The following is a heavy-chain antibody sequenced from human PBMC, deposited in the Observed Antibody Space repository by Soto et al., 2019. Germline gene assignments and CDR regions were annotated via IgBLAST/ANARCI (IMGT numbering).Heavy chain of an antibody. CDR3: ARATYYDFWSGYFPFDY. J-gene: IGHJ4*02. CDR1: GGTFSSYA. D-gene: IGHD3-3*01. V-gene: IGHV1-69*13. Sequence: SVKVSCKASGGTFSSYAISWVRQAPGQGLGWMGGIIPIFGTANYAQKFQGRVTITADESTSTAYMELSSLRSEDTAVYYCARATYYDFWSGYFPFDYWGQGTLVTVSS. CDR2: IIPIFGTA.